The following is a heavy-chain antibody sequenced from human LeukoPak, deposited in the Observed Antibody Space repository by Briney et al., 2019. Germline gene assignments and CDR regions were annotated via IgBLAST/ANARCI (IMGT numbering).Heavy chain of an antibody. V-gene: IGHV5-51*01. J-gene: IGHJ4*02. CDR2: IYPGDSDT. CDR3: ARSIAATAAGVDF. CDR1: GYSFTSYW. Sequence: GESLKISWKGSGYSFTSYWIGWVRQMPGKGLEWMGIIYPGDSDTRYSPSFQGQVTISADKSISTAYLQWSSLKASDTAMYYCARSIAATAAGVDFWGQGTLVTVSS. D-gene: IGHD6-13*01.